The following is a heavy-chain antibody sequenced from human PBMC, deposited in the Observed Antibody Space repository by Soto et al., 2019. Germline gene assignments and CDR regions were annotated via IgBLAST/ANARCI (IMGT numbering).Heavy chain of an antibody. D-gene: IGHD3-16*02. Sequence: QVQLVESGGGVVQPGRSLRLSCAASGFTFSSYAMHWVRQAPGKGLEWVAVISYDGSDKYYADSVKGRFTISRDNSKNTLTRQMKSLRADDTAVYYCAKALGELSPESYDYWGQGTLITVSS. CDR2: ISYDGSDK. CDR3: AKALGELSPESYDY. J-gene: IGHJ4*02. V-gene: IGHV3-30*18. CDR1: GFTFSSYA.